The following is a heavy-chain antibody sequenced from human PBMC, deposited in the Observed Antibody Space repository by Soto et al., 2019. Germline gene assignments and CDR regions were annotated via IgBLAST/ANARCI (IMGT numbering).Heavy chain of an antibody. D-gene: IGHD3-16*01. V-gene: IGHV3-23*01. Sequence: EVQLLESGGGLVQPGGSLRLSCAASGFTFGSYAMNWLRQAPGRGLECVSFISGSGRTTYYADSVKGRFTVSRDNSKNRLYLQMHSLRAEDTALYYCAKFRGPSYSYFSMDVWGKGTTVTVSS. CDR1: GFTFGSYA. CDR2: ISGSGRTT. CDR3: AKFRGPSYSYFSMDV. J-gene: IGHJ6*03.